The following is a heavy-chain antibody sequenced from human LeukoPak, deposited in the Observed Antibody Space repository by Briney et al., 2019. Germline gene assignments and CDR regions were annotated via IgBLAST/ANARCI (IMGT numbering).Heavy chain of an antibody. Sequence: KTSETLSLTCTVSGGSISSYYWSWIRQPPGKGLEWIGYIYYSGSTNYNPSLKSRVTISVDTSKNQFSLKLSSVTAADTAVYYCARVWDREVKYFDYWGQGTLVTVSS. CDR2: IYYSGST. CDR3: ARVWDREVKYFDY. J-gene: IGHJ4*02. D-gene: IGHD1-26*01. V-gene: IGHV4-59*01. CDR1: GGSISSYY.